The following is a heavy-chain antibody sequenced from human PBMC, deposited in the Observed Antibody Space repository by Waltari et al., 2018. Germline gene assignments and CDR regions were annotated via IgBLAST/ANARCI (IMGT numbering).Heavy chain of an antibody. CDR3: ARDLVVISLYYFDY. V-gene: IGHV4-38-2*02. Sequence: QVQLQESGPGLVKPSETLSLTCAVSDYSISRGFYWGWIRQPPGKGLEWIASIYHSGSTYYNPSLKSRVTISVDTSKNQFSLKLSSVTAADTAVYYCARDLVVISLYYFDYWGQGTLVTVSS. CDR2: IYHSGST. J-gene: IGHJ4*02. CDR1: DYSISRGFY. D-gene: IGHD3-22*01.